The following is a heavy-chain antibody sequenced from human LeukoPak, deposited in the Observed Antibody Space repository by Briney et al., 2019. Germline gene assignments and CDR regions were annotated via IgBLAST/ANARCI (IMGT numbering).Heavy chain of an antibody. V-gene: IGHV4-34*01. CDR3: ARAPAQQLAPNFDY. D-gene: IGHD6-13*01. Sequence: PSETLSLTCAVYGGSFSGYYWTWIRQPPRKGLEWIGEINHSGSTNYNPSLKSRVTISVDTSKSQFSLKLSSVTAADTAVYYCARAPAQQLAPNFDYWGQGALVTVSS. CDR1: GGSFSGYY. CDR2: INHSGST. J-gene: IGHJ4*02.